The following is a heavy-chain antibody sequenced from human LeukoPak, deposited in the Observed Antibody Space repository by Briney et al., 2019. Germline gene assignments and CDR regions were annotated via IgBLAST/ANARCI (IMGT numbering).Heavy chain of an antibody. V-gene: IGHV3-48*03. D-gene: IGHD3-9*01. Sequence: GGSLRLSCAASGFTFSSYEMNWVRQAPGKGLEWVSYISSSGRTIYYADSVKGRFTISRDNGKESLYLQMNSLRAEDTAVYYCVRTYYDILTAYNPYFDYWGQGILVTVSS. J-gene: IGHJ4*02. CDR3: VRTYYDILTAYNPYFDY. CDR2: ISSSGRTI. CDR1: GFTFSSYE.